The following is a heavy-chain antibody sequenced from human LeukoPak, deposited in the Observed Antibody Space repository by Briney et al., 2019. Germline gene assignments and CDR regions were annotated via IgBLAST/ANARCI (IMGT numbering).Heavy chain of an antibody. J-gene: IGHJ4*02. V-gene: IGHV3-21*01. CDR2: ISSSSSYI. D-gene: IGHD3-10*01. CDR3: ARVTMVRGVAIDY. Sequence: GGSLRLSCAASGFSLSSYWMSWVRQAPGKGLEWVSSISSSSSYIYYADSVKGRFTISRDNAKNSLYLQMNSLRAEDTAVYYCARVTMVRGVAIDYWGQGTLVTVSS. CDR1: GFSLSSYW.